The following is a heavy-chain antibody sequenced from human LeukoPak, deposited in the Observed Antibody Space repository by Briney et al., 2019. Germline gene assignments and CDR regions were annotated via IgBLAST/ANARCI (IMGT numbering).Heavy chain of an antibody. CDR1: GFTFSDYY. CDR3: ARLMGDATIFDY. D-gene: IGHD1-26*01. CDR2: ISGRGSII. V-gene: IGHV3-11*01. Sequence: GGSLRLSCAASGFTFSDYYMSWIRPAPRKGLEWVSYISGRGSIIHYADSVKGRFTISRDNAKNSLYLQMDSLRAEDTAVYYCARLMGDATIFDYWGQGTLVTVSS. J-gene: IGHJ4*02.